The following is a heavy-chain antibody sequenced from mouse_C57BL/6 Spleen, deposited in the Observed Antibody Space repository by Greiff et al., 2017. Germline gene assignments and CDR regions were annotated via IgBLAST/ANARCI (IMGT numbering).Heavy chain of an antibody. V-gene: IGHV1-64*01. CDR2: IHPNSGST. CDR3: ARPSSGTGGYYAMDY. D-gene: IGHD4-1*01. CDR1: GYTFTSYW. J-gene: IGHJ4*01. Sequence: QVQLQQPGAELVKPGASVKLSCKASGYTFTSYWMHWVKQRPGQGLEWIGMIHPNSGSTNYNEKFKSKATLTVDKSSSTAYMQLSSLTSEVSAVYYCARPSSGTGGYYAMDYWGQGTSVTVSS.